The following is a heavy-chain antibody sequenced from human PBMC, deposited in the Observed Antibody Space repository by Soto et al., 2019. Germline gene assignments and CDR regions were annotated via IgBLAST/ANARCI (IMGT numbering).Heavy chain of an antibody. Sequence: GGSLRLSCTASAFAFSDYTVNWVRQAPGKGLEWVSSISSYSTFKYYADSVKGRFTISRDNAKNSLYLQMNSLRVEDTAVYYCSRGPTRNLDGFDMWGQGTMVTVSS. CDR1: AFAFSDYT. CDR3: SRGPTRNLDGFDM. CDR2: ISSYSTFK. J-gene: IGHJ3*02. V-gene: IGHV3-21*01.